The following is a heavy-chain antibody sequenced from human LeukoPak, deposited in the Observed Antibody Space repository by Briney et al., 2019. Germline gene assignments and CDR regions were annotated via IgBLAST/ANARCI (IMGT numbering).Heavy chain of an antibody. CDR2: VSASGDST. Sequence: SGWSLRLSCVASGCTFRNQAMTWVRQTPEKGLNWVSTVSASGDSTYFADSVQGRFAISRDNSKSVLYLEMNSLRVEDTAIYYCAREFAFGNIMTTIKRGIDYWGQGSLVIVSS. V-gene: IGHV3-23*01. CDR3: AREFAFGNIMTTIKRGIDY. D-gene: IGHD1-1*01. CDR1: GCTFRNQA. J-gene: IGHJ4*02.